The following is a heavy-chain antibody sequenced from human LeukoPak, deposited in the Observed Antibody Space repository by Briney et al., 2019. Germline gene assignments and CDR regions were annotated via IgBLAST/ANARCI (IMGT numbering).Heavy chain of an antibody. V-gene: IGHV3-7*01. Sequence: GGSLRLSCAASGFTFRSYWMSWVRQAPGKGLEWVANIKQDGSKKYYVDSVKGRFTISRDNAKNSLYLQMNSLRAEDTAVYYCARDYSSGAFGEVIYYYYYMDVWGKGTTVTVSS. J-gene: IGHJ6*03. CDR2: IKQDGSKK. CDR3: ARDYSSGAFGEVIYYYYYMDV. CDR1: GFTFRSYW. D-gene: IGHD3-10*01.